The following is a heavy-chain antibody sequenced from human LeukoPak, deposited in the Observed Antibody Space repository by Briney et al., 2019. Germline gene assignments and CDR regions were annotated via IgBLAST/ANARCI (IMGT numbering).Heavy chain of an antibody. J-gene: IGHJ4*02. CDR2: ISGSGDST. CDR1: GFRFPSYA. CDR3: ANTGQGYTYGFDY. D-gene: IGHD5-18*01. V-gene: IGHV3-23*01. Sequence: GGSLRLSCAASGFRFPSYAMSWVRQAPGRGLEWVSTISGSGDSTYYADSVKGRFTISRDNSKNTLYLQMNNLRVEDTAVFYCANTGQGYTYGFDYWGQGTLVTVSP.